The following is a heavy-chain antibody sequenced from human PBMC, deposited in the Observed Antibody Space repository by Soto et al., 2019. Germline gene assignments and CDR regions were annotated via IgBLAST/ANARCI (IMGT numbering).Heavy chain of an antibody. CDR3: ARGQMEDSSASDDNYYYGMDV. Sequence: SETLSLTCTVSGGSVSSGSYYWSWIRQPPGKGLEWIGYIYYSGSTNYNPSLKSRVTISVDTSKNQFSLKLSSVTAADTAVYYCARGQMEDSSASDDNYYYGMDVWGQGTTVTVSS. CDR2: IYYSGST. V-gene: IGHV4-61*01. J-gene: IGHJ6*02. D-gene: IGHD6-6*01. CDR1: GGSVSSGSYY.